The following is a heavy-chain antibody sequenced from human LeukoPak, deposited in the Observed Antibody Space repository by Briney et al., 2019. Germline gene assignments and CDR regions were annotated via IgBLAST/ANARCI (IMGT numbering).Heavy chain of an antibody. V-gene: IGHV3-23*01. Sequence: GGSLRLSCAASGFTFSSYAMSWVRQAPGKGLEWVSAISGSGGSTYYADSVKGRFTISRDNSKNTLYLQMNSLRAEDTAVYYCAKAPIRYCSGGSCYYFDYWGQGTLVTVSS. D-gene: IGHD2-15*01. J-gene: IGHJ4*02. CDR2: ISGSGGST. CDR3: AKAPIRYCSGGSCYYFDY. CDR1: GFTFSSYA.